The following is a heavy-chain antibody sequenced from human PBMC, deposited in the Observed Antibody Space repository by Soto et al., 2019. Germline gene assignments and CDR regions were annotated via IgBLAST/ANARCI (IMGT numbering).Heavy chain of an antibody. V-gene: IGHV3-30-3*01. CDR1: GFPFGSFA. J-gene: IGHJ4*02. D-gene: IGHD3-9*01. Sequence: VQLVESGGGGVQPGGSLSPSCAASGFPFGSFAMHWVRQAPAKGRGGVAVISYDGSNKYYADSVKGRFTISRDNSKNTLYLQMNSLRAEDTAVYYCARDTLYYDILTGFGYWGQGTLVTVSA. CDR2: ISYDGSNK. CDR3: ARDTLYYDILTGFGY.